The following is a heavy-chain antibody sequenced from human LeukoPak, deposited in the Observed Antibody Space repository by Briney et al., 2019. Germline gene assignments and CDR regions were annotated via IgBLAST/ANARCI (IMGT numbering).Heavy chain of an antibody. CDR3: AKEVPELGFDY. V-gene: IGHV3-30*18. CDR1: GFTFSSYG. J-gene: IGHJ4*02. Sequence: GGSLRLSCAASGFTFSSYGMHWVRQAPGKGLEWVAVISYDGSNKYYADSVKGRFTISRDNSKNTLYLQMNSLRTGDTAIYYCAKEVPELGFDYWGQGTLVTVSS. D-gene: IGHD1-14*01. CDR2: ISYDGSNK.